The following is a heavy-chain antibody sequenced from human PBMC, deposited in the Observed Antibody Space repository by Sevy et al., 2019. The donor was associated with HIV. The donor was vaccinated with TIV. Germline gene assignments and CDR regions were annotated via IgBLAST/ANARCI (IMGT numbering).Heavy chain of an antibody. V-gene: IGHV3-23*01. D-gene: IGHD1-1*01. CDR3: DAITTAGRDY. Sequence: GGSLRLSCAASGFIFSSYVMSWVRQAPGKGLEWVSSISGSGGYTYYADSVKGRFTISTDNSNNMLYLQMNSLRAEDTAIYYCDAITTAGRDYWGQRTLVTVSS. J-gene: IGHJ4*02. CDR1: GFIFSSYV. CDR2: ISGSGGYT.